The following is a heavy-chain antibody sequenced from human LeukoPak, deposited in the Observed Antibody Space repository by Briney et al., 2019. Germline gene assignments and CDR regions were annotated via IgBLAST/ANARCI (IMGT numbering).Heavy chain of an antibody. CDR3: ARVNIVATIGYYYYGMDV. Sequence: ASVKVSCKASGGTFSSYAISWVRQAPGQGLEWMGRIIPILGIANYAQNFQGRVTITADKSTSTAYMELNSLRAEDTAVYYCARVNIVATIGYYYYGMDVWGQGTTVTVSS. J-gene: IGHJ6*02. CDR2: IIPILGIA. CDR1: GGTFSSYA. D-gene: IGHD5-12*01. V-gene: IGHV1-69*04.